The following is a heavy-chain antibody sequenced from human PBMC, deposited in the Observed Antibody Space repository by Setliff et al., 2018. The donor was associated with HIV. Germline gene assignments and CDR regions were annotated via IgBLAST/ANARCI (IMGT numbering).Heavy chain of an antibody. V-gene: IGHV4-34*01. D-gene: IGHD2-15*01. Sequence: SETLSLTCAVYGASFNDYYWSWLRQPPGKGLEWIGEINHSGNTNYNPSLKSRVTISVDTSKNQFSLKLRSVSAADSAVYYCARVQVAYAAFDVWGQGTMVTVSS. CDR3: ARVQVAYAAFDV. CDR2: INHSGNT. CDR1: GASFNDYY. J-gene: IGHJ3*01.